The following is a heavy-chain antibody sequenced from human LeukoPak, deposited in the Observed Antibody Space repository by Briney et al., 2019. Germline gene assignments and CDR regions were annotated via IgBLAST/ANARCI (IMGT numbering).Heavy chain of an antibody. Sequence: GGSLRVSCAASGFTFSSYAMSWVRQAPGKGLEWVSAINASGGSTYYAHSVKGRFTISRDNSKNTLYLQMNTLRAEDTAVYYCAKALGAVCGTGCSSRYFDCWGQGTLVTVSS. V-gene: IGHV3-23*01. CDR1: GFTFSSYA. J-gene: IGHJ4*02. CDR2: INASGGST. CDR3: AKALGAVCGTGCSSRYFDC. D-gene: IGHD2-21*02.